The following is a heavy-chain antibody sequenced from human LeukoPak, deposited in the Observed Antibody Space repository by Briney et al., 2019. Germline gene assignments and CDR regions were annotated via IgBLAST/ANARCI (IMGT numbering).Heavy chain of an antibody. CDR1: GGSISTSNYY. J-gene: IGHJ1*01. Sequence: SETLSLTCTVSGGSISTSNYYWGWIRQPPGKGLEWIGYIYYSGSTNYNPSLKSRVTISVDTSKNQFSLKLSSVTAADTAVYYCASNSKQWLVQYFQHWGQGTLVTVSS. CDR3: ASNSKQWLVQYFQH. V-gene: IGHV4-61*05. D-gene: IGHD6-19*01. CDR2: IYYSGST.